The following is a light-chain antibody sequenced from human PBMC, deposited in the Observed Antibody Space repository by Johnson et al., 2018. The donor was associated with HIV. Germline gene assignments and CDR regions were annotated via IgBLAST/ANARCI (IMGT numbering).Light chain of an antibody. Sequence: QSMLTQPPSISAAPGQKVTISCSGSSSNIGNNYVSWYQQVPRTAPKLLIYDNNKRPSGIPDRFSCSKSGTSATLGITGLQTGDEADYYCGTWNGSLSANYVFGSGTKVTVL. J-gene: IGLJ1*01. CDR2: DNN. CDR3: GTWNGSLSANYV. CDR1: SSNIGNNY. V-gene: IGLV1-51*01.